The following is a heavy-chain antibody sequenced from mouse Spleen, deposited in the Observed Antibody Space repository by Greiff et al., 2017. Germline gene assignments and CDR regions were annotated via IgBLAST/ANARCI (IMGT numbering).Heavy chain of an antibody. Sequence: EVQLQQPGAELVKPGASVKMSCKASGYTFTSYWMHWVKQRPEQGLEWIGRIDPANGNTKYAPKFQGKATITADTSSNTAYLQLSSLTSEDTAIYYCAGGGGDSFDYWGQGTTLTVSS. D-gene: IGHD1-1*02. J-gene: IGHJ2*01. CDR2: IDPANGNT. V-gene: IGHV14-3*01. CDR1: GYTFTSYW. CDR3: AGGGGDSFDY.